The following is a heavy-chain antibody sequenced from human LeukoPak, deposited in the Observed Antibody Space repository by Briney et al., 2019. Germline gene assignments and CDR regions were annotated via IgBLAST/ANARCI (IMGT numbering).Heavy chain of an antibody. CDR3: AARSVGRYSSGWHPTKYYFDY. CDR2: IVVGSGNT. D-gene: IGHD6-25*01. V-gene: IGHV1-58*02. J-gene: IGHJ4*02. CDR1: GFTFTSSA. Sequence: GTSVKVSCKASGFTFTSSAMQWVRQARGQRLEWIGWIVVGSGNTNYAQKFQERVTITRDMSTSTAYMELSSLRSEDTAVYYCAARSVGRYSSGWHPTKYYFDYWGQGTLVTVSS.